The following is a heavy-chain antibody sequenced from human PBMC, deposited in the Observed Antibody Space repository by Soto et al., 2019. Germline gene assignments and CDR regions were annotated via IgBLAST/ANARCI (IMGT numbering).Heavy chain of an antibody. CDR1: GDSISTSS. CDR2: IDDTGST. Sequence: SETLSLTCTVSGDSISTSSWNWIRQAPGKGLEWIGYIDDTGSTNYNPSLKSRVTLSVDPSNNQYYLKLSSVTAAVTVVFFCVRLVLVWLLRDFYYYYMDVWGKGTTVTVS. D-gene: IGHD3-3*01. CDR3: VRLVLVWLLRDFYYYYMDV. V-gene: IGHV4-59*01. J-gene: IGHJ6*03.